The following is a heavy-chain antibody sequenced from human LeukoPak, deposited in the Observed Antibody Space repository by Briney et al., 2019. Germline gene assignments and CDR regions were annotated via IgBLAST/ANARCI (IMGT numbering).Heavy chain of an antibody. CDR3: AKGSDGDILGYMDV. CDR2: ISWNSGSI. Sequence: GGSLRLSCAASGFTFEDYAMHWVRQAPGKGLEWISGISWNSGSIGYADSVKGRFTISRDNAKNSLYLQTNSLRAEDMALYYCAKGSDGDILGYMDVWGKGTTVTVSS. CDR1: GFTFEDYA. D-gene: IGHD3-9*01. J-gene: IGHJ6*03. V-gene: IGHV3-9*03.